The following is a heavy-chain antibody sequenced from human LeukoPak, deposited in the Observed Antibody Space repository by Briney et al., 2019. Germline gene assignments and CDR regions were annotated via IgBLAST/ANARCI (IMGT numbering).Heavy chain of an antibody. CDR2: IGSSGGST. CDR1: GFTFSSYV. J-gene: IGHJ6*04. V-gene: IGHV3-23*01. Sequence: GGSLRLSCAASGFTFSSYVMSWVRQAPGKGLEWVSGIGSSGGSTYYADSVKGRLTISRDNSKNTLYLQMNSLRAEDAAVYYCATKGEGMDVWGKGTTVTVSS. CDR3: ATKGEGMDV.